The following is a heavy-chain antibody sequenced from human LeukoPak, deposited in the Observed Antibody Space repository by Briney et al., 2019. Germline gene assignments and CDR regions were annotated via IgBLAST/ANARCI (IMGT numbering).Heavy chain of an antibody. CDR1: GGSINSLY. CDR3: ARGSRAVTTSSNIHPYYFDY. D-gene: IGHD4-17*01. V-gene: IGHV4-59*01. Sequence: SETLSLTCTVSGGSINSLYWNWIRQPPGKGLEWIGYIHYSGITKFNPSFNGRVTISLDTSKNQFSLKLTSVTAADMAVYYCARGSRAVTTSSNIHPYYFDYWGQGTLVTVSS. CDR2: IHYSGIT. J-gene: IGHJ4*02.